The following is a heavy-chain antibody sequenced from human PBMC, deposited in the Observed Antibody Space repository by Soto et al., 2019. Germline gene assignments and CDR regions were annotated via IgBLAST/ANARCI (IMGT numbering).Heavy chain of an antibody. CDR2: IYHSGSS. Sequence: PSETLSLTCTVSGGSISSDYWSWIRRPPGKGLEWIGFIYHSGSSSYNPSLKSRATISIDSSKNLFSLILSSVTAADTAVYYCARRRSSPTLFDYWGQGILVTVSS. CDR3: ARRRSSPTLFDY. J-gene: IGHJ4*02. V-gene: IGHV4-59*08. D-gene: IGHD3-10*01. CDR1: GGSISSDY.